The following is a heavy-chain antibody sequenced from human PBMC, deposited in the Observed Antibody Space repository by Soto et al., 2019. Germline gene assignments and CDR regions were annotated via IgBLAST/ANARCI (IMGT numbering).Heavy chain of an antibody. D-gene: IGHD6-6*01. CDR1: GFTFSSYA. Sequence: GGSLRLSCSASGFTFSSYAMHWVRQAPGKGLEYVSAISSKGGGTYYADSVKGRFTISRDNSKNTLYLQMSSLRAEDTAVYYCVKGQYSSSAEGYYYYYGMDVWGQGTTVTVSS. CDR2: ISSKGGGT. V-gene: IGHV3-64D*08. J-gene: IGHJ6*02. CDR3: VKGQYSSSAEGYYYYYGMDV.